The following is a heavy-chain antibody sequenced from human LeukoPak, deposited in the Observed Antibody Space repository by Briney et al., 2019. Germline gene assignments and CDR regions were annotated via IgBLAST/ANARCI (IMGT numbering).Heavy chain of an antibody. J-gene: IGHJ4*02. CDR1: GFPFSSYA. CDR3: ARSSIVVVSILDY. CDR2: ISSNGGST. D-gene: IGHD2-2*01. V-gene: IGHV3-64*01. Sequence: GGSLRPSCAASGFPFSSYAMHWVRQAPGKGLEYVSAISSNGGSTSYANSVKGRFTISRDNSKNTLYLQMGSLRAEDMAVYYCARSSIVVVSILDYWGQGTLVTVSS.